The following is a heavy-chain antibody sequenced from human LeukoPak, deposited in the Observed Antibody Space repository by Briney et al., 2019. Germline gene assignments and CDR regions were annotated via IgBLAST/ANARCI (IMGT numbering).Heavy chain of an antibody. V-gene: IGHV3-21*01. CDR3: ARDPYYYDSSGNFDY. D-gene: IGHD3-22*01. CDR1: EFTFSSYS. J-gene: IGHJ4*02. CDR2: ISSGSSFI. Sequence: GGSLRLSCAASEFTFSSYSMNWVRQAPGKGLEWVSSISSGSSFIYYADSVKGRFTISRDNAMNSLYLQMNSLRAEDTAVYYCARDPYYYDSSGNFDYWGQGTLVTVSS.